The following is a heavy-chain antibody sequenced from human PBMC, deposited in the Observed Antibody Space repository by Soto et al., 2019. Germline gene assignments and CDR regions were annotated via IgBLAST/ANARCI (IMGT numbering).Heavy chain of an antibody. D-gene: IGHD6-13*01. CDR1: GGSISSGGYS. CDR3: ASGQQLVRNY. V-gene: IGHV4-30-2*01. CDR2: IYHSGST. J-gene: IGHJ4*02. Sequence: QLQLQESGSGLVKPSQTLSLTCAVSGGSISSGGYSWSWIRQPPGKGLEWIGYIYHSGSTYYNPSRKIRVTISVDRSKNQFSLKLSSVTAADTDVYYCASGQQLVRNYWGQGTLVTVSS.